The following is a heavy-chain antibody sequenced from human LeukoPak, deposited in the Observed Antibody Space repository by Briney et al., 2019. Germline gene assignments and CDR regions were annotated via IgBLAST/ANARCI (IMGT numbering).Heavy chain of an antibody. CDR3: ARDGDYGDYGGWSDYYYGMDV. CDR2: IKQDGSEK. J-gene: IGHJ6*02. CDR1: GFTFSSYW. Sequence: GGSLRLSCAASGFTFSSYWMSWVRQAPGKGLEWVANIKQDGSEKYYVDSVKGRFTISRDNAKNSLYPQMNSLRAEDTAVYYCARDGDYGDYGGWSDYYYGMDVRGQGTTVTVSS. V-gene: IGHV3-7*03. D-gene: IGHD4-17*01.